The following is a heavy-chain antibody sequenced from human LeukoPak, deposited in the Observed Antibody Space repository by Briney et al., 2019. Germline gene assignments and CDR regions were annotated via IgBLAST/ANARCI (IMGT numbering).Heavy chain of an antibody. V-gene: IGHV4-59*01. D-gene: IGHD3-16*01. CDR1: GGSIISYY. CDR2: IYYSGST. J-gene: IGHJ4*02. CDR3: ARNLGGYYFDY. Sequence: PSETLSLTCTVSGGSIISYYWSWIRQPPGKGLEWIGYIYYSGSTNYNPSLKSRVTISVDTSKNQFSLKLSSVTAADTAVYYCARNLGGYYFDYWGQGTLVTVSS.